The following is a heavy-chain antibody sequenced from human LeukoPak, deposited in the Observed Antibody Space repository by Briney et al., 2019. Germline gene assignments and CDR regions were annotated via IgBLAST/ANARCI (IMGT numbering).Heavy chain of an antibody. Sequence: SETLSLTCTVSGASISSYYWSWIRQPPGKGLEWIGYIHYSGSTNYNPSLKSRVTISIDTSKNQFSLKLSSVTAADTAVYYCARGVYSGTYAFDYWGQGTLVTVSS. V-gene: IGHV4-59*01. D-gene: IGHD1-26*01. J-gene: IGHJ4*02. CDR1: GASISSYY. CDR3: ARGVYSGTYAFDY. CDR2: IHYSGST.